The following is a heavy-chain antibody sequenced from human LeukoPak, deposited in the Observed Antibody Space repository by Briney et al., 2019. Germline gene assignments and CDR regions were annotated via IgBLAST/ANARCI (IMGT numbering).Heavy chain of an antibody. V-gene: IGHV3-15*05. CDR1: GFTFSNAW. CDR2: IKSKTDGGTT. D-gene: IGHD2-15*01. J-gene: IGHJ4*02. CDR3: ARVRGGSHFDY. Sequence: GGSLKLSCAASGFTFSNAWMSWVRQAPGKGLEWVGRIKSKTDGGTTDYAAPVKGRFTISRDNAKNTLYLQMNSLRAEDTAVYYCARVRGGSHFDYWGQGTLVTVSS.